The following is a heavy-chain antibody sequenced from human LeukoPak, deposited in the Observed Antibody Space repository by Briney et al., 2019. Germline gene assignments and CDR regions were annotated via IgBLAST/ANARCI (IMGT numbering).Heavy chain of an antibody. Sequence: GRSLRLSCAASGFTFSSYAMHWVRQAPGKGLEWVSTIGWNSGSIGYADSVKGRFTISRDNAKNSLYLQMNSLRAEDTAFYYCAKDGRWLQLEYYFDYWGQGTLVTVSS. CDR3: AKDGRWLQLEYYFDY. J-gene: IGHJ4*02. CDR1: GFTFSSYA. D-gene: IGHD5-24*01. V-gene: IGHV3-9*01. CDR2: IGWNSGSI.